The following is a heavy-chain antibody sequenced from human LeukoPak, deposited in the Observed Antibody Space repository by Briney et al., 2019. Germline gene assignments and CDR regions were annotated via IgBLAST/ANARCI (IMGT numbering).Heavy chain of an antibody. D-gene: IGHD2/OR15-2a*01. CDR2: IESRSFGGAA. V-gene: IGHV3-15*04. J-gene: IGHJ4*02. Sequence: PGGSLRLSCVYSGFGFSDAAMSWVRQPPGKGLEWVGHIESRSFGGAANYATPVKGRFTIPRDDSKSTLFLQMNNLKSDDTAVYYCLAQYYLDYWGQGTPVIVSS. CDR1: GFGFSDAA. CDR3: LAQYYLDY.